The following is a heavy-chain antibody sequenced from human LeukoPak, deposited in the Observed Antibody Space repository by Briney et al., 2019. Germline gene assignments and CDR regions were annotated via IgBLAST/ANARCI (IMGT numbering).Heavy chain of an antibody. D-gene: IGHD6-19*01. CDR2: RHHSGSS. V-gene: IGHV4-59*01. Sequence: PSETLSLTCTVSGGSICSYYWSWLRQPPGKGVEWIAYRHHSGSSNYNPSLESRVTVSVDTSNNQFSLRVTSVTAADTAVYYCARVVGSGWNYFDSWGQGTLVTVSS. CDR1: GGSICSYY. J-gene: IGHJ4*02. CDR3: ARVVGSGWNYFDS.